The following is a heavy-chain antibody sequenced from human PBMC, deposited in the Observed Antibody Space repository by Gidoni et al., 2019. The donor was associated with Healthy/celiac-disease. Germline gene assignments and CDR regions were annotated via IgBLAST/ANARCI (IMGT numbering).Heavy chain of an antibody. V-gene: IGHV4-31*03. CDR3: ARGIDSSGYYYIDY. CDR1: GGSISSGGYY. D-gene: IGHD3-22*01. CDR2: IYYSGST. J-gene: IGHJ4*02. Sequence: QVQLQESGPGLVTPSQTLSLTCTVSGGSISSGGYYWSWIRQHPGKGLEWIGYIYYSGSTYYNPSLKSRVTISVDTSKNQFSLKLSSVTAADTAVYYCARGIDSSGYYYIDYWGQGTLVTVSS.